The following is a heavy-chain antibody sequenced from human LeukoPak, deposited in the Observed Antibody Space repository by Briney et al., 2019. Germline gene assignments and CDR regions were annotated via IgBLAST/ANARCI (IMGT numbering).Heavy chain of an antibody. CDR2: ISYDGSNK. D-gene: IGHD3-3*01. J-gene: IGHJ4*02. CDR1: GFTFSSYA. Sequence: PGRSLRLSCAASGFTFSSYAMHWVRQAPGKGLEWVAVISYDGSNKYYADSVKGRFTISRDNSKNTLYLQMNSLRAEDTAVYYCARDGGDHYFDYWGQGTLVTVSS. CDR3: ARDGGDHYFDY. V-gene: IGHV3-30-3*01.